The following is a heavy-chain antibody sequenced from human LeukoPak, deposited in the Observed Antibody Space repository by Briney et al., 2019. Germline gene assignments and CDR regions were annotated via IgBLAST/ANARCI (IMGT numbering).Heavy chain of an antibody. CDR2: IYPGDSDT. D-gene: IGHD3-10*01. V-gene: IGHV5-51*01. J-gene: IGHJ3*02. CDR1: GYSFTSYW. Sequence: GESLKISCKGSGYSFTSYWIGWVRQMPGEGLEWMGIIYPGDSDTRYSPSFQGQVTISADKSISTAYLQWSSLKASDTAVYYCARPLWFGELLGPDAFDIWGQGTMVTVSS. CDR3: ARPLWFGELLGPDAFDI.